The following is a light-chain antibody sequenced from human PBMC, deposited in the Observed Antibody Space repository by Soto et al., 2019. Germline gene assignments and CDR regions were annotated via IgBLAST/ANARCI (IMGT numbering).Light chain of an antibody. CDR3: HRYGDSPLT. Sequence: EIVLTQSPGTLSLSPGERATLSCRASQSVISNYLAWYQQKPGQPPRLLIYGASTRATGIPDRFSGSGSGTDFTLTISRLEHEDFALYFCHRYGDSPLTFGGGTKVDIK. CDR2: GAS. CDR1: QSVISNY. J-gene: IGKJ4*01. V-gene: IGKV3-20*01.